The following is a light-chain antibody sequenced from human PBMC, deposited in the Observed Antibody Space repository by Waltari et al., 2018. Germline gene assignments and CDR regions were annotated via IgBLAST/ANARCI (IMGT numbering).Light chain of an antibody. Sequence: EIVLTQSPGTLSLSPGERATLSCRASQSVTRTYLAWYQQKPGQAPRLLIYDVSRRATGIPDRFSGSGSGTDFTLTISRLEPEDFAVYFCQQYSSPPNSFGQGTKLEIK. V-gene: IGKV3-20*01. J-gene: IGKJ2*03. CDR1: QSVTRTY. CDR3: QQYSSPPNS. CDR2: DVS.